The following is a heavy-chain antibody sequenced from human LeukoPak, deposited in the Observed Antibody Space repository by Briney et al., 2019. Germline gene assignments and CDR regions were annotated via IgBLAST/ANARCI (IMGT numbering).Heavy chain of an antibody. CDR3: AKRPAWADAFDI. Sequence: GGSLRLSCAASGFTFSNFGMHWVRQAPGKGLEWVAVISYDGKNEYYTDSVKGRFTISRDNAKNTVYLQMYSLRAEDTAVYYCAKRPAWADAFDIWGQGTMVTVSS. CDR1: GFTFSNFG. J-gene: IGHJ3*02. D-gene: IGHD3-16*01. CDR2: ISYDGKNE. V-gene: IGHV3-30*18.